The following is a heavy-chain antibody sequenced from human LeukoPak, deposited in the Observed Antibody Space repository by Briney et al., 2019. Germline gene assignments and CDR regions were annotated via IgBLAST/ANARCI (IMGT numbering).Heavy chain of an antibody. CDR1: GYTFTSYG. J-gene: IGHJ4*02. V-gene: IGHV1-18*01. CDR3: ARAEQYQLLLH. D-gene: IGHD2-2*01. CDR2: SSAYNGNT. Sequence: ASVKVSCKASGYTFTSYGITWGRQAPGQGLEWMGLSSAYNGNTNHAQKLQGRVTMTTDTSPSTAYLDLRSLRSDDTAVYYCARAEQYQLLLHWGQGTLVTVSS.